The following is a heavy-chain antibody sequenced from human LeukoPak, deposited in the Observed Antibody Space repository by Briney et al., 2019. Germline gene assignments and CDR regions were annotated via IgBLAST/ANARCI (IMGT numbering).Heavy chain of an antibody. J-gene: IGHJ3*02. CDR3: VRGNYDNRGYSNAFDI. CDR2: IYYNGNT. CDR1: GASISRSY. V-gene: IGHV4-59*01. D-gene: IGHD3-22*01. Sequence: PSGTLSLTCTVSGASISRSYWSWVRQPPGKRLEWIGFIYYNGNTNSNPSLKSRVTISADTSKNQFSLKLTSVTAADTAVYYCVRGNYDNRGYSNAFDIWGQGAMVTVSS.